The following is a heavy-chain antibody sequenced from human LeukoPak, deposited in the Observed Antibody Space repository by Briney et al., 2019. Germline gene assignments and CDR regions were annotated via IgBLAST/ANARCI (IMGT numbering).Heavy chain of an antibody. CDR2: IKHDGRDK. Sequence: GGSLRLSCAASGFTFSTYWMTWVRQGPGKGLEWVATIKHDGRDKYYMDSVKGRFTISRDNAKNSLYLQMNSLRADDTAVYYCARFRKSYTWFNGEAPGFNVWGQGTTVTVSS. V-gene: IGHV3-7*04. CDR1: GFTFSTYW. J-gene: IGHJ6*02. CDR3: ARFRKSYTWFNGEAPGFNV. D-gene: IGHD4-17*01.